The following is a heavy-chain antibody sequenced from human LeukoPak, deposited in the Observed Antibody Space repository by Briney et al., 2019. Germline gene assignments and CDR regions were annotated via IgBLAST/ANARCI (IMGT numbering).Heavy chain of an antibody. CDR1: GYSFTSYW. Sequence: GESLKISCKGSGYSFTSYWIGWVRQMPGKGLEWMGIIYPGDSDTRYSPSFQGQVTISADKSISTAYLQWSSLKASDTAMYYCATQTGKYSYGNDASDTWGQGTMVTVSS. J-gene: IGHJ3*02. CDR2: IYPGDSDT. CDR3: ATQTGKYSYGNDASDT. V-gene: IGHV5-51*01. D-gene: IGHD5-18*01.